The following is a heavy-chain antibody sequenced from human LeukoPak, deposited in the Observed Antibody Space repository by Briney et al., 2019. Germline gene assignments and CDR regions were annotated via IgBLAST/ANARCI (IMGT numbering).Heavy chain of an antibody. CDR1: GYTFTGYY. CDR2: INPNSGAT. CDR3: ARGVTRGYSYVLFDY. V-gene: IGHV1-2*02. J-gene: IGHJ4*02. D-gene: IGHD5-18*01. Sequence: ASVKVSCKASGYTFTGYYMHWVRQAPGQGLEWMGWINPNSGATNYAQKFQGRVTMTRDTSISTAYMELSRLRSDDTAVFYCARGVTRGYSYVLFDYWGQGTLVTVSS.